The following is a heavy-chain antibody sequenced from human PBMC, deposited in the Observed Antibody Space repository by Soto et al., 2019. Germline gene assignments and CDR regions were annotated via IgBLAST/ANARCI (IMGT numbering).Heavy chain of an antibody. J-gene: IGHJ6*03. CDR2: INHSGST. D-gene: IGHD3-10*01. V-gene: IGHV4-34*01. Sequence: SETLSLTCAVYGGSFSGYYWSWIRQPPGKGLEWIGEINHSGSTNYNPSLKSRVTISVDTSKNQFSLKLSSVTAADTAVYYCARGRALWFGEARPSMDVWGKGTTVTVSS. CDR1: GGSFSGYY. CDR3: ARGRALWFGEARPSMDV.